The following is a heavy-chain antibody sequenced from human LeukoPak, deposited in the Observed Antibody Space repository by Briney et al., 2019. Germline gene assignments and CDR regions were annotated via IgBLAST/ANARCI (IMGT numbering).Heavy chain of an antibody. CDR3: ARDPTYSYCSSTSCYPDY. CDR1: GFTFSGYW. V-gene: IGHV3-7*01. Sequence: GGSLRLSCGVSGFTFSGYWMSWVRQAPGKGLEWVANIKKDGSEKYYVDSAKGRFTISRDNAKNSLYLQMNSLRAEDTAVYYCARDPTYSYCSSTSCYPDYWGQGTLVTVSP. J-gene: IGHJ4*02. CDR2: IKKDGSEK. D-gene: IGHD2-2*01.